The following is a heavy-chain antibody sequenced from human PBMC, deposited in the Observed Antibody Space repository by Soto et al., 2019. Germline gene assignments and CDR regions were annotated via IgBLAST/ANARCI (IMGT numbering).Heavy chain of an antibody. CDR3: ARSHDYSIWFDP. CDR1: GYTFTSYG. J-gene: IGHJ5*02. Sequence: PSVKVSCKASGYTFTSYGISWVRQATGQGLEWMGWMNPNSGNTGYAQKFQGRVTMTRNTSISTAYMELSSLRSEDTAVYYCARSHDYSIWFDPWGQGTLVTVSS. V-gene: IGHV1-8*02. D-gene: IGHD4-4*01. CDR2: MNPNSGNT.